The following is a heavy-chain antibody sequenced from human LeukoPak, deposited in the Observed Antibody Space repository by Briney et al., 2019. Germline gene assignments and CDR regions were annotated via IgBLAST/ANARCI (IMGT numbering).Heavy chain of an antibody. CDR2: MNPNSGNT. CDR3: ARGFRPSRRVWDSSSSRPTVP. CDR1: GYTFTSYD. J-gene: IGHJ5*02. V-gene: IGHV1-8*01. D-gene: IGHD6-6*01. Sequence: GASVKVSCKASGYTFTSYDINWVRQATGQGLEWMGWMNPNSGNTGYAQKFQGRVTMTRNTSISTAYMELSSLRSEDTAVYYCARGFRPSRRVWDSSSSRPTVPWGQGTLVTVSS.